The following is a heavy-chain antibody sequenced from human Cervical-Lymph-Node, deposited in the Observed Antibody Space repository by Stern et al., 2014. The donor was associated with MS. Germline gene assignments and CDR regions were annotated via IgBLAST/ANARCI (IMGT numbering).Heavy chain of an antibody. J-gene: IGHJ4*02. V-gene: IGHV1-46*01. CDR2: INPSGGST. Sequence: VQLVESGAEVKKPGASVKVSCKASGYTFTDHYIHWVRQAPGQGLEWMGGINPSGGSTTNAKKFQGSVTMTRDSSTGTVHMELSSLRSEDTAVYYCARGTGYSYYFDYWGQGTLVTVSS. CDR1: GYTFTDHY. D-gene: IGHD3/OR15-3a*01. CDR3: ARGTGYSYYFDY.